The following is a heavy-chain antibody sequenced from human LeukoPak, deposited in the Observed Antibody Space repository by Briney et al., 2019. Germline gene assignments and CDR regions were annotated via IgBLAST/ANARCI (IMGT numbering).Heavy chain of an antibody. CDR1: GFTFSSYS. Sequence: GGSLRLSCAASGFTFSSYSMNWVRQAPGKGLEWVSSISSSDSSDSYIHYADSVKGRFTISRDNAKSSLYLQMNSLRVEDTAVYYCAKDPKGYSYAHDYWGQGTLVTVSS. J-gene: IGHJ4*02. CDR3: AKDPKGYSYAHDY. CDR2: ISSSDSSDSYI. V-gene: IGHV3-21*01. D-gene: IGHD5-18*01.